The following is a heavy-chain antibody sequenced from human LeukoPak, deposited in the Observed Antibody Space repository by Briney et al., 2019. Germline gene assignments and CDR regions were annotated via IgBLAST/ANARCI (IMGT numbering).Heavy chain of an antibody. Sequence: SETLSLNCVVYGGSLSGYYWTWIRQPPGKGLEWIAEINHNGSTNYNPSLKSRVTMSVDTSKNQFSLRLTSVTAADTAVYYCAGEVGGSWFDPWGLGTLVTVSS. CDR1: GGSLSGYY. CDR3: AGEVGGSWFDP. J-gene: IGHJ5*02. CDR2: INHNGST. V-gene: IGHV4-34*01. D-gene: IGHD1-26*01.